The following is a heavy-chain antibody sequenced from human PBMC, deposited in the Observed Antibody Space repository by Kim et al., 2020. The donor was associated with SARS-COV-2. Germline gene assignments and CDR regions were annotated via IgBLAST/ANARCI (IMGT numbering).Heavy chain of an antibody. CDR2: VYSDTGST. D-gene: IGHD1-7*01. CDR3: ARNTPGTTEDY. V-gene: IGHV4-59*01. CDR1: GASISTYY. Sequence: SETLSLTCVVSGASISTYYWSWIRQLPGKGLEWIAYVYSDTGSTTYNPSLASRATLSLNTSKKQSSLRLSSVTAAGTAVYYCARNTPGTTEDYWGQGTLVTVSS. J-gene: IGHJ4*02.